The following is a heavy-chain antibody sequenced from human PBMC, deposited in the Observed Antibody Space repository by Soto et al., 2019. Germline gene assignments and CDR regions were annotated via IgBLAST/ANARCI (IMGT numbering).Heavy chain of an antibody. CDR3: AKDYEGYDLWDYYYGMDV. CDR2: ISGSGGST. CDR1: GFTFSSYA. J-gene: IGHJ6*02. Sequence: EVQLLESGGGLVQPGGSLRLSCAASGFTFSSYAMSWVRQAPGKGLEWVSAISGSGGSTYYADSVKGRFTISRDNSKNTLYLQMNSLRAEDTAVYYCAKDYEGYDLWDYYYGMDVWGQGTTVTVSS. D-gene: IGHD3-16*01. V-gene: IGHV3-23*01.